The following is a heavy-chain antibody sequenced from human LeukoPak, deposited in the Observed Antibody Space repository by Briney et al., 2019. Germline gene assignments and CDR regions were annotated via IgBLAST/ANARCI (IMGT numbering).Heavy chain of an antibody. CDR1: GFTFSSYA. D-gene: IGHD3-9*01. V-gene: IGHV3-23*01. J-gene: IGHJ3*02. CDR2: ISGSGGST. Sequence: PGGSLRLSCAASGFTFSSYAMSWVRQAPGKGLEWVSAISGSGGSTYYADSVKGRFTISGDNAKNSLYLQMNSLRAEDMALYYCAKAFKTGYYAFDIWGQGTMVTVSS. CDR3: AKAFKTGYYAFDI.